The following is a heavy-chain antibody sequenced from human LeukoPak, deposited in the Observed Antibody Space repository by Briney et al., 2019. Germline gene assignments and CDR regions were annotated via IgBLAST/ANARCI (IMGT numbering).Heavy chain of an antibody. CDR1: GFIFTKYW. CDR2: VNSDGSAT. J-gene: IGHJ4*02. Sequence: GGSLRLSCAASGFIFTKYWMHWVRQAPGEGLVWVSHVNSDGSATSYADSVKGRFTISRDNAKNTVYLHMNSLRVEDTAVYYCTSFYETNWGQGTLVTVSS. V-gene: IGHV3-74*01. CDR3: TSFYETN. D-gene: IGHD2/OR15-2a*01.